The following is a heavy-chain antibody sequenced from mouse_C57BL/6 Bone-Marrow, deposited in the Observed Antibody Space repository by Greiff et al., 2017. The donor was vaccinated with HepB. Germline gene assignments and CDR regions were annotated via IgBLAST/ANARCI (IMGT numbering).Heavy chain of an antibody. CDR3: AREEGSSGYYYFDY. J-gene: IGHJ2*01. D-gene: IGHD3-2*02. CDR1: GYTFTGYW. CDR2: ILPGSGST. V-gene: IGHV1-9*01. Sequence: VKLQQSGAELMKPGASVKLSCKATGYTFTGYWIGWVKQRPGHGLEWIGEILPGSGSTNYNEKFKGKATFTADKSSNTAYMPLSSLTTEDSAIYYCAREEGSSGYYYFDYWGQGTTLTVSS.